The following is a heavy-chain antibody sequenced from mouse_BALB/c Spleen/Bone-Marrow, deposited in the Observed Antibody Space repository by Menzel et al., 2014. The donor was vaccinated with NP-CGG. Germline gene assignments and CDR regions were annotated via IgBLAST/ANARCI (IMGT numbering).Heavy chain of an antibody. Sequence: VKLMESGAELMKPGASVKISCKATGYTFSSYWIEWVKQRPGHGLEWIGEILPGSGSTNYNEKFKGKATFTADTSSNPAYIQLSSLTSEDSAVYYGARGGVRGGYWYFDVWGAGTTVTVSS. V-gene: IGHV1-9*01. CDR2: ILPGSGST. J-gene: IGHJ1*01. CDR3: ARGGVRGGYWYFDV. CDR1: GYTFSSYW.